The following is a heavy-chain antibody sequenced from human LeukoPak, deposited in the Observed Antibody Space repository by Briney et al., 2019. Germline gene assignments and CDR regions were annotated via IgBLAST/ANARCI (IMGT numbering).Heavy chain of an antibody. Sequence: GSLRLSCAASGFTFSSYAMSWVRQAPGKGLEWVSAISGSGGSTYYADSVKGRFTISRDNSKNTLYLQMNSLRAEDTAVYYCAKAGPMIVVVITLFFDYWGQGTLVTVSS. J-gene: IGHJ4*02. CDR1: GFTFSSYA. CDR2: ISGSGGST. V-gene: IGHV3-23*01. CDR3: AKAGPMIVVVITLFFDY. D-gene: IGHD3-22*01.